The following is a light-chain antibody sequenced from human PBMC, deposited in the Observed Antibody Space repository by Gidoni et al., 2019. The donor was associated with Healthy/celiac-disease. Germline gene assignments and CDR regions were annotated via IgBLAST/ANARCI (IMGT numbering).Light chain of an antibody. CDR2: DVS. CDR3: SSYTSSIVV. V-gene: IGLV2-14*01. Sequence: QSALTQPASVSGSPGQSLTISCPGTSSDVGGYNYVSWYQQHPGKAPKLMIYDVSNRPSGVSNRFSGSKSGNTASLTISGLQAEDEADYYCSSYTSSIVVFGGGTKLTVL. CDR1: SSDVGGYNY. J-gene: IGLJ2*01.